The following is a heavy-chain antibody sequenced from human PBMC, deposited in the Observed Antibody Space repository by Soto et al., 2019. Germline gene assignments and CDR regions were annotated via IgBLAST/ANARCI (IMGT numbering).Heavy chain of an antibody. D-gene: IGHD2-2*01. Sequence: ASVKVSCKASGYTFTSYDITWVRQATGQGLEWMGWMNPNSGNTGYAQNLQGRVTMTTDTSTSTAYMELRSLRSDDTAVYYCARDCSSTSCYQFARWGQGTLVTVSS. CDR1: GYTFTSYD. V-gene: IGHV1-8*01. J-gene: IGHJ4*02. CDR3: ARDCSSTSCYQFAR. CDR2: MNPNSGNT.